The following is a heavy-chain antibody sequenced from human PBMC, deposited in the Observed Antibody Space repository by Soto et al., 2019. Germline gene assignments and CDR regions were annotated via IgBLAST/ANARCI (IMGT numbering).Heavy chain of an antibody. CDR3: AKDTIPEDGNNGMEV. CDR2: ISGSGGRT. D-gene: IGHD2-2*01. Sequence: GLSXRLSCSVTVCTFSSYSIILFRHAPGKGLELVSAISGSGGRTYYADSVKGRFNISRDNSKNTLYLQMNSLRAEDTAVYYCAKDTIPEDGNNGMEVRGQRTTV. J-gene: IGHJ6*01. V-gene: IGHV3-23*01. CDR1: VCTFSSYS.